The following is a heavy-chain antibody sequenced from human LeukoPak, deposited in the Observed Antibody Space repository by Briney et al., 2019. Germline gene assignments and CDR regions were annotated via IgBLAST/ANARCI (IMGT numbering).Heavy chain of an antibody. CDR3: AREGVGGSYYKDVDY. Sequence: QAGGSLRLSCAASGFTFSSYSMNWVRQAPGKGLEWVSSISSSSSYIYYADSVEGRFTISRDNAKNSLYLQVNSLRAEDTAVYYCAREGVGGSYYKDVDYWGQGTLVTVSS. J-gene: IGHJ4*02. D-gene: IGHD1-26*01. CDR2: ISSSSSYI. V-gene: IGHV3-21*01. CDR1: GFTFSSYS.